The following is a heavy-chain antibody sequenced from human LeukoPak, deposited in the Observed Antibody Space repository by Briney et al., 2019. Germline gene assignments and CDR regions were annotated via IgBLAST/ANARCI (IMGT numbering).Heavy chain of an antibody. J-gene: IGHJ6*02. Sequence: GGSLRLSCAASGFTFSSYGMHWVRQAPGKGLEWVAVISYDGSNKYYADSVKGRFTISRDNSKNTLYLQMDSLRAEDTAVYYCAKEEGIAVAGTFYYGMDVWGQGTTVTVSS. CDR3: AKEEGIAVAGTFYYGMDV. D-gene: IGHD6-19*01. V-gene: IGHV3-30*18. CDR1: GFTFSSYG. CDR2: ISYDGSNK.